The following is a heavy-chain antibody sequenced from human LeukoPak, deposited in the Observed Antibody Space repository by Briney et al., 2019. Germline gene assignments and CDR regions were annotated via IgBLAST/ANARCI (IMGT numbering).Heavy chain of an antibody. CDR2: INHSGST. V-gene: IGHV4-34*01. D-gene: IGHD3-10*01. CDR3: ARGGGYYGSGSPCLDY. CDR1: GESFSGYY. Sequence: SETLSLTCAVYGESFSGYYWSWIRQPPGKGLEWIGEINHSGSTNYNPSLKSRVTISVDTSKNQFSLKLSSVTAADTAVYYCARGGGYYGSGSPCLDYWGQGTLVTVSS. J-gene: IGHJ4*02.